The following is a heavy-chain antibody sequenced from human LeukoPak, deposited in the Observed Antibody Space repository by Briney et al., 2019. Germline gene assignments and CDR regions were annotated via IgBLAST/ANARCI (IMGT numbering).Heavy chain of an antibody. D-gene: IGHD6-19*01. Sequence: GASVKVSCKASGYTFTSYHMHWVRQAPGQGLEWMGIINPSGGTTNYAQKFRGRVTMTRDMSTSTVYMELSSLRSEDTAVYYCARGRAVAGFDYWGQGTLVTVSS. CDR2: INPSGGTT. J-gene: IGHJ4*02. CDR3: ARGRAVAGFDY. V-gene: IGHV1-46*01. CDR1: GYTFTSYH.